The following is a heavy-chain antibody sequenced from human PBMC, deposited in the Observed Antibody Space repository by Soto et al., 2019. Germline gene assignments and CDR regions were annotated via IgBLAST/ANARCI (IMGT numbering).Heavy chain of an antibody. Sequence: GGSPRLSCAASGFTFSNAWMNWVRQAPGKGLEWVGRIKSKTDGGTTDYAAPVKGRFTISRDDSKNTLYLQMNSLKTEDTAVYYCTTDWGTPLWPVPLSNDWGEGTLVSVSS. J-gene: IGHJ4*02. CDR2: IKSKTDGGTT. CDR3: TTDWGTPLWPVPLSND. CDR1: GFTFSNAW. D-gene: IGHD6-19*01. V-gene: IGHV3-15*07.